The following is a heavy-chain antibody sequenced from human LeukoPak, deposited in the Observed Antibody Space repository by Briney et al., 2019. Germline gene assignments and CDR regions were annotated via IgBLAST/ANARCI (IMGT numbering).Heavy chain of an antibody. CDR1: GFTFSPYW. Sequence: GGSLRLSCAASGFTFSPYWMHWIRQVPGKGLVWVSDINSDGTITHYADSVKGRFTVSRDNAQDTLYLQMNSLRAEDTAVYYCARGTALQDYWGQGTLVTVSS. D-gene: IGHD2-2*02. J-gene: IGHJ4*02. CDR2: INSDGTIT. V-gene: IGHV3-74*01. CDR3: ARGTALQDY.